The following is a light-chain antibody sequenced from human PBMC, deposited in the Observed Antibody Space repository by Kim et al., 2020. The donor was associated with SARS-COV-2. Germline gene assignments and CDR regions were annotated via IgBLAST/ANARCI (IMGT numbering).Light chain of an antibody. V-gene: IGLV1-47*01. CDR1: SSNIGVNS. Sequence: GQRVTISCSGSSSNIGVNSVYVFQQLPGTAPKLLIYGNSQRPSGVPDRFSASRSGTSASLAVSGLRSDDEADFYCAAWDDSLSAWVFGGGTQLTVL. CDR2: GNS. CDR3: AAWDDSLSAWV. J-gene: IGLJ3*02.